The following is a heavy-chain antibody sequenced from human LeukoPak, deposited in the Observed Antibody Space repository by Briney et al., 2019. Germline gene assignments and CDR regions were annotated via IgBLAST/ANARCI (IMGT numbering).Heavy chain of an antibody. CDR3: AAYSNYWRDY. V-gene: IGHV4-61*01. CDR2: IYYTGST. J-gene: IGHJ4*02. CDR1: GGSVSSGSYY. D-gene: IGHD4-11*01. Sequence: PSETLSLTCTVSGGSVSSGSYYWSWIRQPPGKGLEWIGYIYYTGSTNYNPSLKSRVTISVDTPKNQFSLKVNSVTAADTAVYYCAAYSNYWRDYWGQGTLVIVSS.